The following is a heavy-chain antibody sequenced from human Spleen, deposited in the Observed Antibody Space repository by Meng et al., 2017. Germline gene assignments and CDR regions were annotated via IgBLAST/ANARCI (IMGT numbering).Heavy chain of an antibody. CDR3: SADYGDYSPFHY. Sequence: GESLKISCAASGSIFNIAWMTWVRQAPGKGLEWVGRIKSRTDGGTTDYAAPVKGRFTITRDDSKNTVYLQMNSLKAEDTAVYYCSADYGDYSPFHYWGQGTLVTVSS. V-gene: IGHV3-15*01. CDR2: IKSRTDGGTT. J-gene: IGHJ4*02. CDR1: GSIFNIAW. D-gene: IGHD4-17*01.